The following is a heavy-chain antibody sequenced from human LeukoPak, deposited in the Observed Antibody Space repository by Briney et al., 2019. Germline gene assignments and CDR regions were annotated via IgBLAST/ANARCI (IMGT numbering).Heavy chain of an antibody. D-gene: IGHD6-13*01. Sequence: SVKVSCKASGGTFSSYAISWVRQALGQGLEWMGGIIPIFGTANYAQKFQGRVTITADESTSTAYMELSSLRSEDTAVYYCARVFIAKARVGAFDIWGQGTMVTVSS. J-gene: IGHJ3*02. CDR2: IIPIFGTA. CDR1: GGTFSSYA. CDR3: ARVFIAKARVGAFDI. V-gene: IGHV1-69*13.